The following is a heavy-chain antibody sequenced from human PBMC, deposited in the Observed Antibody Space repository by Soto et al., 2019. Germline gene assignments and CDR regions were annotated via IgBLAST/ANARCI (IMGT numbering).Heavy chain of an antibody. D-gene: IGHD2-15*01. J-gene: IGHJ4*02. Sequence: QVQLVQSGAEVKKPGSSVKVSCKASGGTFSSYAISWVRQAPGQGLEWKGGIIPIFGTANYAQKFQGRVTITADESTSTAYMELSSLRSEDTAVYYCARDRCSGGSCQYYFDYWGQGTLVTVSS. V-gene: IGHV1-69*01. CDR3: ARDRCSGGSCQYYFDY. CDR1: GGTFSSYA. CDR2: IIPIFGTA.